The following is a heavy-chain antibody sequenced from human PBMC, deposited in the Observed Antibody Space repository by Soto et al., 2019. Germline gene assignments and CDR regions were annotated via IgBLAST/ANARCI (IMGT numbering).Heavy chain of an antibody. J-gene: IGHJ4*02. CDR2: ISGSGATT. CDR1: GFIFSSSA. CDR3: AKTLYGGCDY. D-gene: IGHD5-12*01. V-gene: IGHV3-23*01. Sequence: VQLLESGGALVQPGGSLRLSCVVSGFIFSSSAMNWVRQAPGKGLEWVSTISGSGATTRYADSVKGRFTISRDNSKNTVYLQMNNLRVEDTAVYYCAKTLYGGCDYWGRGTLVTVSS.